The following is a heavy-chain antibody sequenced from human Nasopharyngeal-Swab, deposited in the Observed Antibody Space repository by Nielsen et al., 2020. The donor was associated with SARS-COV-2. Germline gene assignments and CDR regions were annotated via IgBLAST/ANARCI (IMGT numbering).Heavy chain of an antibody. CDR3: VKKTIERSYDY. Sequence: GESLKISCSASGFTFSSYATHWVRQAPGLGPEYVSAISDNGGSTYYADSVKGRFTISRDNSKNTLYLQMSSLRPEDTAVYYCVKKTIERSYDYWGQGTLVTVSS. V-gene: IGHV3-64D*08. J-gene: IGHJ4*02. CDR2: ISDNGGST. CDR1: GFTFSSYA. D-gene: IGHD1-26*01.